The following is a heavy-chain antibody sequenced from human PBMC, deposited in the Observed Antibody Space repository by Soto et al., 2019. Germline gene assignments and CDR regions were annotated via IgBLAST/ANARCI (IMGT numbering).Heavy chain of an antibody. D-gene: IGHD2-21*02. J-gene: IGHJ5*01. CDR1: GFNFNNQA. Sequence: XESLLLSGTASGFNFNNQAMSWIRQAPGKGLEWVSTISGSGATSLYADSVKGRFTIFKDSSQAYLDLKSLRVEDSATYYCAKTETMVVVTVQPRWFDSWGRGTLVTVSS. CDR3: AKTETMVVVTVQPRWFDS. V-gene: IGHV3-23*01. CDR2: ISGSGATS.